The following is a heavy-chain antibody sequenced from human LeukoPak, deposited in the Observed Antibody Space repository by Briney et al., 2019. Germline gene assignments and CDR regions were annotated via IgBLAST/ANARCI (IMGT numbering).Heavy chain of an antibody. Sequence: ASVKVSCKVSGYTLTELSMHWVRQAPGQGLEWMGWINPNSGGTNLAHKFQDRVTMTRDTSVSTAYLELSSLRSDDTAVYFCARDLATMVVYYYMDVWGKGTTVTVSS. CDR3: ARDLATMVVYYYMDV. J-gene: IGHJ6*03. V-gene: IGHV1-2*07. CDR2: INPNSGGT. CDR1: GYTLTELS. D-gene: IGHD3-10*01.